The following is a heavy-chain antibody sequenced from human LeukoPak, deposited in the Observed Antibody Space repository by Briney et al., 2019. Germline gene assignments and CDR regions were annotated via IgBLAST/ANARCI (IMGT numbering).Heavy chain of an antibody. CDR2: IYSGGST. Sequence: PGGSLRLSCAASGFTVSSNYMSWVRKAPGKGLEWVSVIYSGGSTYYADSVKGRFTISRDNSKNTLYLQMNSLRAEDTAVYYCAKVYCSSTSCYTSYYFDYWGQGTLVTVSS. CDR1: GFTVSSNY. J-gene: IGHJ4*02. CDR3: AKVYCSSTSCYTSYYFDY. V-gene: IGHV3-53*01. D-gene: IGHD2-2*02.